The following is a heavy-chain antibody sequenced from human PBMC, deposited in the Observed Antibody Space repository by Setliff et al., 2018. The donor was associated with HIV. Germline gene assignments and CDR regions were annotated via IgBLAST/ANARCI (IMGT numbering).Heavy chain of an antibody. J-gene: IGHJ4*02. CDR3: ARNGPHGSGWYNYFDF. V-gene: IGHV1-69*13. Sequence: SVKVSCKASGDTFRSHAISWVRQAPGQGLEWMGGIIPIIATTNYAQKFQDRVTITADELTNTAYMDVSSLRSEDTAVYYCARNGPHGSGWYNYFDFWGQGTLVTVPS. CDR2: IIPIIATT. D-gene: IGHD6-19*01. CDR1: GDTFRSHA.